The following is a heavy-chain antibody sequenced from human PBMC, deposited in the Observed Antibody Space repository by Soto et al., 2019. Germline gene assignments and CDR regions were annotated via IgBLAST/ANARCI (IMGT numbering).Heavy chain of an antibody. D-gene: IGHD6-13*01. CDR3: AGGLWAAAVAS. CDR1: GGPISSYY. CDR2: IYYSGST. J-gene: IGHJ4*02. Sequence: SETLSLTCTVSGGPISSYYWSWIRQPPGKGLEWIGYIYYSGSTTYNPSLKSRVTMSVDTSKNQVSLNLTSVTAADTAVYYCAGGLWAAAVASWGQGTLVTVSS. V-gene: IGHV4-59*01.